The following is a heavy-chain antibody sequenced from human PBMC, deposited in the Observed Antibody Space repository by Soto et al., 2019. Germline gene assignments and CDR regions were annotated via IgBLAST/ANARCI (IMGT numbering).Heavy chain of an antibody. CDR2: IKQDGSEK. CDR3: ARGASSSSCFDY. D-gene: IGHD6-6*01. Sequence: EVQLVESGGGLVQPGGSLRLSCAASGFTFSSYWMSWVRQAPGKGLEWVANIKQDGSEKYYVDSVKGRFTISRDNAKNSLYLHMNSLRAEDPAVYYCARGASSSSCFDYWGQGTLVTVSS. CDR1: GFTFSSYW. J-gene: IGHJ4*02. V-gene: IGHV3-7*05.